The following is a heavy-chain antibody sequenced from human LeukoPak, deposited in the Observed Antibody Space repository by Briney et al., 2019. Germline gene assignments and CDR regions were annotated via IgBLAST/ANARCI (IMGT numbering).Heavy chain of an antibody. CDR3: ARDRAVGIAAASYGMDV. D-gene: IGHD6-13*01. J-gene: IGHJ6*02. CDR2: IIPIFGTA. Sequence: SVKVSCKASGGTFSSYAISWVRQAPGQGLEWMGGIIPIFGTANYAQKFQGRVTITADESTSTAYMELSSLRSEYTAVYYCARDRAVGIAAASYGMDVWGQGTTVTVSS. CDR1: GGTFSSYA. V-gene: IGHV1-69*01.